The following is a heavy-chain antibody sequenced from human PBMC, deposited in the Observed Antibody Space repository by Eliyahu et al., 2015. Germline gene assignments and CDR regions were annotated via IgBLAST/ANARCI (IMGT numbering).Heavy chain of an antibody. V-gene: IGHV3-13*01. CDR1: GFTFSSYD. CDR3: ARGMDSSSSWDYYYSMDV. J-gene: IGHJ6*02. D-gene: IGHD6-13*01. CDR2: IGTAGDT. Sequence: EVQLVESGGGLVQPGGSLRLSCAASGFTFSSYDMHWVRQATGKGLEWVSAIGTAGDTYYPGSVKGRFTISRENAKNSLYLQMNSLRAGDTAVYYCARGMDSSSSWDYYYSMDVWGQGTTVTVSS.